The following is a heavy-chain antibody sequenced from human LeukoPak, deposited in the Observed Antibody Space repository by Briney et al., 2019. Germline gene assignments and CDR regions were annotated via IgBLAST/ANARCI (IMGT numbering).Heavy chain of an antibody. CDR2: ISSSSSYI. CDR3: ARGGVMIFKTKSFDY. J-gene: IGHJ4*02. V-gene: IGHV3-21*06. Sequence: PGGSLRLSCAASGFTFSSYSMNWVRQAPGKGLEWVSSISSSSSYIYYAGSVKGRFTISRDNAKNSLYLQMNSLRAEDTAVYYCARGGVMIFKTKSFDYWGQGTLVTVSS. CDR1: GFTFSSYS. D-gene: IGHD3/OR15-3a*01.